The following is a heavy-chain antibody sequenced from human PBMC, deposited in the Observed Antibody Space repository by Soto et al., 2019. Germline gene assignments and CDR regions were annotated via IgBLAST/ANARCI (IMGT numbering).Heavy chain of an antibody. J-gene: IGHJ4*02. Sequence: SETLSLTCTVSGGSISSYYWSWIRQPPGKGLEWIGYIYYSGSTKYNPSLKSRVTISVDTSKNQFSLKLSSVTAADTAVYYCARYYDFWSGTPYFDYWGQGTLVTVSS. CDR3: ARYYDFWSGTPYFDY. CDR2: IYYSGST. CDR1: GGSISSYY. D-gene: IGHD3-3*01. V-gene: IGHV4-59*01.